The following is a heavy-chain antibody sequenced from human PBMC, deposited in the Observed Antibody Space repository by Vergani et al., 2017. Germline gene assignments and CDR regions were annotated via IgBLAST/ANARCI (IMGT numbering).Heavy chain of an antibody. CDR3: ARDGGEYDKDALDV. CDR2: IYTSGAT. J-gene: IGHJ3*01. D-gene: IGHD2-21*01. V-gene: IGHV4-61*02. Sequence: QVQLQESGPGLVKPSQTLSLTCTVSGGSFSNGGQSWTWLRQSAGKGLEWIGRIYTSGATNYNPSLRSRAIMSGDASKKQFSLELTSVTAADTAVYYCARDGGEYDKDALDVWVQGTKVTVTS. CDR1: GGSFSNGGQS.